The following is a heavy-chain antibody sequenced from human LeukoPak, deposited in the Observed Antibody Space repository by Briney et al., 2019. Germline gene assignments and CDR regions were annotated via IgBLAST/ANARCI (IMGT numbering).Heavy chain of an antibody. CDR2: ISGSGGST. Sequence: GGSLRLSGAASGFTFSSYAMSWVRQAPGKGLEWVSAISGSGGSTYYADSVKGRFTISRDNSKNTLYLQMNSLRVDDTAVFYCAKDLQGDVGATDYWGQGTLVTVSS. D-gene: IGHD1-26*01. CDR1: GFTFSSYA. CDR3: AKDLQGDVGATDY. J-gene: IGHJ4*02. V-gene: IGHV3-23*01.